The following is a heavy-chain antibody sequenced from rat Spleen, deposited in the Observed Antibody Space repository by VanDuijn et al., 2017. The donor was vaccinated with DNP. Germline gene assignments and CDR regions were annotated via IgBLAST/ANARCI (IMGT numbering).Heavy chain of an antibody. CDR2: ITTGGGYT. CDR3: ASRDTFYYFDY. Sequence: EVQLVESGGGLVQPGRSIKLSCATSGFTFSNYYMAWVRQAPAKGLEWVASITTGGGYTYYRDSVKGRFTISRDNAKSTLYLQMDSLRSEETATYYCASRDTFYYFDYWGHGVMVTVSS. CDR1: GFTFSNYY. J-gene: IGHJ2*01. V-gene: IGHV5S11*01. D-gene: IGHD2-2*01.